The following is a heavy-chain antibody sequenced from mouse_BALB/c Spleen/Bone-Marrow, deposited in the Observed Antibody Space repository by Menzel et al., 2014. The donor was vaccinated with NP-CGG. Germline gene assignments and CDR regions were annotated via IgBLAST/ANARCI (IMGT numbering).Heavy chain of an antibody. D-gene: IGHD2-1*01. Sequence: EVQLQESGGGLVQPGGSLRLSCATSGFTFTDYYMSWVRQPPGKALEWLGFIRNKANGYTTEYSASVKGRLTISRDNSQSILYLQMNTLRAEDSATYYCARDVGNYVRFAYWGQGTLVTVSA. CDR1: GFTFTDYY. V-gene: IGHV7-3*02. J-gene: IGHJ3*01. CDR2: IRNKANGYTT. CDR3: ARDVGNYVRFAY.